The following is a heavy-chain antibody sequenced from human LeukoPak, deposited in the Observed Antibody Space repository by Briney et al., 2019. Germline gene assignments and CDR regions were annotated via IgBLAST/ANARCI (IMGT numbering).Heavy chain of an antibody. Sequence: PGRSLRLSCAASGFTFSSYGMHWVRQAPGKGLEWVALISYDGSNKYYADSEKGRFTISRDNSKNTLYLQMNSLRAEDTAVYYCAKDHNSSSWGGNLDYWGQGTLVTVSS. D-gene: IGHD6-13*01. V-gene: IGHV3-30*18. CDR1: GFTFSSYG. CDR3: AKDHNSSSWGGNLDY. CDR2: ISYDGSNK. J-gene: IGHJ4*02.